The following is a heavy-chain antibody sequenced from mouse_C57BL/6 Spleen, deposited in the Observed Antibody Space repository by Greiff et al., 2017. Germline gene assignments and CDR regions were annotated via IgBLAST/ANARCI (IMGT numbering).Heavy chain of an antibody. CDR1: GYSITSGYY. CDR2: KSYDGSN. V-gene: IGHV3-6*01. CDR3: AREMENWDY. Sequence: EVKLMESGPGLVKPSQSLSLTCSVTGYSITSGYYWNWIRQLPGNKLEWMGYKSYDGSNNYNPSLKNRITITRDTSKNQSFLKFNSVTTEDTATYYCAREMENWDYWGQGTTLTVSS. J-gene: IGHJ2*01. D-gene: IGHD4-1*01.